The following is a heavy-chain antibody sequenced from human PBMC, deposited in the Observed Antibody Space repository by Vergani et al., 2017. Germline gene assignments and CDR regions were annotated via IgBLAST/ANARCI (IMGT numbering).Heavy chain of an antibody. CDR2: ISGSGGST. Sequence: EVQLVESGGGLVQPGGSLRLSCAASGFTFSSYAMSWVRQAPGKGLEWVSAISGSGGSTYYADSVKGRVTISRDNSKNTLYLQMNSLRAEDTAAYYCAKDLMGRSRVTPFDYWGQGTLVTVSS. CDR1: GFTFSSYA. D-gene: IGHD2-21*02. V-gene: IGHV3-23*04. J-gene: IGHJ4*02. CDR3: AKDLMGRSRVTPFDY.